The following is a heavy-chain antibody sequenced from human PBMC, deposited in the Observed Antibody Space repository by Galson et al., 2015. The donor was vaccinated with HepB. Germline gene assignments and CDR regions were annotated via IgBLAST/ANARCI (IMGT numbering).Heavy chain of an antibody. CDR2: FGTAGDP. CDR1: GFSLSSYD. D-gene: IGHD6-13*01. V-gene: IGHV3-13*05. CDR3: AKQLYRRSWFEYYGMDS. J-gene: IGHJ4*02. Sequence: SLRLSCAACGFSLSSYDMHWVRQGTGKGLDWVSGFGTAGDPFYPGSVKGRFTISRDNSKNTLSLRMNSLRAEDTAVYYCAKQLYRRSWFEYYGMDSWGQGTLVTVSS.